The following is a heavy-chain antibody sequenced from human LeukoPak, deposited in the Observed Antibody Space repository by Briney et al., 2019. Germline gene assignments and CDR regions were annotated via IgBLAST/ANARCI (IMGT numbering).Heavy chain of an antibody. CDR3: ARWDYGDYCFDY. J-gene: IGHJ4*02. Sequence: SETLSLTCTVSGGSITSYYWSWIRQPAGKGLEWIGRVYSMGSTNFNPSLKSRVTMSVATSKNQLSLKVSSVTAADTGVYYCARWDYGDYCFDYWGQGTLVTVS. CDR1: GGSITSYY. V-gene: IGHV4-4*07. D-gene: IGHD4-17*01. CDR2: VYSMGST.